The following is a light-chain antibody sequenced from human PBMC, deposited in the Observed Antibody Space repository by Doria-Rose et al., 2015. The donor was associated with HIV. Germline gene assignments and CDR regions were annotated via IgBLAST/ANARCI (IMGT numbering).Light chain of an antibody. CDR3: LQYGTSWT. CDR1: RRFSSTR. Sequence: TQSPGTLSLSPGERATLSCRASRRFSSTRLAWYQQKPGQAPSLLIYDGSTRATGIPDRFSASGSGTDFTLTINRLEPEDFAPYYCLQYGTSWTFGQGTKVEI. J-gene: IGKJ1*01. V-gene: IGKV3-20*01. CDR2: DGS.